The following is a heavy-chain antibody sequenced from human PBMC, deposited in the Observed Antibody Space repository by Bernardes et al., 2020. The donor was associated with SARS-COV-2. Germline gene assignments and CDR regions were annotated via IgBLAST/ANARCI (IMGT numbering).Heavy chain of an antibody. CDR1: TFSSKSTG. J-gene: IGHJ4*02. V-gene: IGHV3-23*01. D-gene: IGHD2-15*01. CDR3: VNYPPAKYHLDT. CDR2: ISFTTGTT. Sequence: ESLSPSCLASTFSSKSTGMGWVRQDPAGGLEWVSTISFTTGTTSHGVSTRDRFTISRDTSTNTLFLQMTSLRADDTAVYYCVNYPPAKYHLDTWGQGTLVTVSS.